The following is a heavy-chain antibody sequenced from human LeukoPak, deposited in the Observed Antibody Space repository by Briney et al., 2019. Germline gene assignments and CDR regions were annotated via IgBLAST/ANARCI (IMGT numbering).Heavy chain of an antibody. CDR3: TSLVRGVSDFDY. V-gene: IGHV4-39*01. Sequence: SETLSLTCTVSGGSITSSGYYWAWIRQPPGKGLEWIGSIYYSGSTYYNPSLKSRVTIFVDTSKNQFSLELSSVTAADTALYYCTSLVRGVSDFDYWGQGTLVTVSS. D-gene: IGHD3-10*01. CDR2: IYYSGST. J-gene: IGHJ4*02. CDR1: GGSITSSGYY.